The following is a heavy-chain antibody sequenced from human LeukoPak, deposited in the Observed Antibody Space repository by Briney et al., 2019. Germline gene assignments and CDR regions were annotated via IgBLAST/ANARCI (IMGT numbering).Heavy chain of an antibody. D-gene: IGHD5-24*01. V-gene: IGHV4-34*01. CDR3: ARRPRGVRRDGYNIYYFDY. CDR2: INHSGST. J-gene: IGHJ4*02. CDR1: GGSFSGYY. Sequence: SETPSLTCAVYGGSFSGYYWSWIRQPPGKGLEWIGEINHSGSTNYNPSLKSRVTISVDTSKNQFSLKLSSVTAADTAVYYCARRPRGVRRDGYNIYYFDYWGQGTLVTVSS.